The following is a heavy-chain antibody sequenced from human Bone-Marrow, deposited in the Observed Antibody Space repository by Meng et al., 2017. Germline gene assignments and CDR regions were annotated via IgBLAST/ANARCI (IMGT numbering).Heavy chain of an antibody. Sequence: ASVKVSCKASGYTFTSYAMHWVRQAPGQRLEWMGWINAGNGNTKYSQKFQGRVTITRDTSASTAYMELSSLRSEDTAVYYCATTNQRDGYNYDLDYWGQGTLVTVSS. CDR3: ATTNQRDGYNYDLDY. V-gene: IGHV1-3*01. CDR1: GYTFTSYA. CDR2: INAGNGNT. D-gene: IGHD5-24*01. J-gene: IGHJ4*02.